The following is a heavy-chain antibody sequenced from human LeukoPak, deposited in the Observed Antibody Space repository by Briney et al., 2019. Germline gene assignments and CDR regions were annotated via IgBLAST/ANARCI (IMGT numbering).Heavy chain of an antibody. CDR2: ISYDGSNK. V-gene: IGHV3-30*01. CDR1: GFTFSSYA. Sequence: PGGSLRLSCAASGFTFSSYAMHWVRQAPGKGLEWVAVISYDGSNKYYADSVKGRFTISRDNSKNTLYLQMNSLRAEDTAVYYCATLNPIVVVPAADDDAFDIWGQGTMVTVSS. CDR3: ATLNPIVVVPAADDDAFDI. J-gene: IGHJ3*02. D-gene: IGHD2-2*01.